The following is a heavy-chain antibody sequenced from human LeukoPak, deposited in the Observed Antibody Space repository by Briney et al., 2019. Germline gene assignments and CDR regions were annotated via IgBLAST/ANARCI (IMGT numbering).Heavy chain of an antibody. Sequence: GGSLRLSCAASGFTFSSYGMHWVRQAPGKGLEWVAFIRYDGSEKYYADSVKGRFTISRDNSKNTLYLQMNSLRAEDTAVYYCARDPPTTGGGQGTLVTVSS. CDR3: ARDPPTTG. D-gene: IGHD1-26*01. V-gene: IGHV3-30*02. J-gene: IGHJ4*02. CDR1: GFTFSSYG. CDR2: IRYDGSEK.